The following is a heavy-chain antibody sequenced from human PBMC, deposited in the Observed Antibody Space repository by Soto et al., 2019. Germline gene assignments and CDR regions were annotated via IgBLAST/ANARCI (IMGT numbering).Heavy chain of an antibody. Sequence: GSSVKVSCKASVYTFTSYGISCVRQAPEQGLGWMGCISAYNGNTNYAQKLQGRVTMTTDTSTSPASMALRSLRYAATAVYYSARAMELRSLEWLPSATWFAPSGHGTLATVSS. CDR2: ISAYNGNT. CDR3: ARAMELRSLEWLPSATWFAP. V-gene: IGHV1-18*01. J-gene: IGHJ5*02. D-gene: IGHD3-3*01. CDR1: VYTFTSYG.